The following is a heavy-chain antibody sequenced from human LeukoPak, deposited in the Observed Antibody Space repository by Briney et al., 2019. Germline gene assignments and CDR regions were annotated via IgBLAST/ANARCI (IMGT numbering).Heavy chain of an antibody. CDR3: ARAISGSYRRGGFFQY. J-gene: IGHJ1*01. CDR1: GGSFSGYY. V-gene: IGHV4-34*01. Sequence: PSETLSLTCAVYGGSFSGYYWSWIRQPPGKGLEWIGEINHSGSTNYNPSLKNRVSISLDTSKNQFSLKLSSVTAADTAAYYCARAISGSYRRGGFFQYWGQGTLVTVSS. D-gene: IGHD1-26*01. CDR2: INHSGST.